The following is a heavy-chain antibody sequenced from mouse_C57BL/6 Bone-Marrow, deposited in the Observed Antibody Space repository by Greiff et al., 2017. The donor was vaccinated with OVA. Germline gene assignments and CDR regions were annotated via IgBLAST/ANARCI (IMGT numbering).Heavy chain of an antibody. CDR2: IYPGDGDT. V-gene: IGHV1-80*01. D-gene: IGHD1-1*01. J-gene: IGHJ2*01. CDR3: ARELLRYYCDY. CDR1: GYAFSSYW. Sequence: QLQQSGAELVKPGASVKISCKASGYAFSSYWMNWVKQRPGKGLEWIGQIYPGDGDTNYNGKFKGKATLTADKSSSTAYMQLSSLTSEDSAVYFCARELLRYYCDYWGQGTTLTVSS.